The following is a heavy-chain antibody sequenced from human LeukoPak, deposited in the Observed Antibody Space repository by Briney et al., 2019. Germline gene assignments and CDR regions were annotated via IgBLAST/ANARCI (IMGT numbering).Heavy chain of an antibody. CDR1: GGTFSSYA. D-gene: IGHD6-13*01. V-gene: IGHV1-69*05. CDR2: IIPIFGTA. J-gene: IGHJ4*02. CDR3: SREIAAAGTYCDH. Sequence: SVKVSCKASGGTFSSYAISWVRQAPGQGLEWMGRIIPIFGTANYAQKFQGRVTITTDESTSTAYMELSSLRSEDTAVYYCSREIAAAGTYCDHWGQGTLVTVSS.